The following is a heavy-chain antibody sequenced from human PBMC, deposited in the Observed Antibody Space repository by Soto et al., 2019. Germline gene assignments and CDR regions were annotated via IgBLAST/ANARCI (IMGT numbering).Heavy chain of an antibody. CDR1: GGSISSYC. CDR2: IYYSGST. Sequence: PSETLSLTCTVSGGSISSYCWSWIRQPPGKGLEWIGYIYYSGSTNYNPSLKSRVTISVDTSKNQFSLKLSSVTAADTAVYYCARRYGASFDYWGQGTLVTVS. CDR3: ARRYGASFDY. V-gene: IGHV4-59*01. D-gene: IGHD4-17*01. J-gene: IGHJ4*02.